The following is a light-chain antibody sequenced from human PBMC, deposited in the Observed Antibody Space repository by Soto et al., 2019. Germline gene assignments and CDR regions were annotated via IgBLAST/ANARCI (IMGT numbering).Light chain of an antibody. CDR1: QDIRND. J-gene: IGKJ5*01. CDR2: AIS. V-gene: IGKV1-6*01. CDR3: LHDYNYPIT. Sequence: AIQMTQSPSSLSASVGDRVTITCRASQDIRNDLGWFQQKPGKAPKLLIYAISTLETGVPSRFSGSGSCTYFTLTISSLQPDDFATDFCLHDYNYPITFGQGTRLYSK.